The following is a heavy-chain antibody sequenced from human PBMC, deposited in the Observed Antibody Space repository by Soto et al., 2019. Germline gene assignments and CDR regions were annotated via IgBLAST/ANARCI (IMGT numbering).Heavy chain of an antibody. Sequence: PSETLSLTCTVSGGSISSSSYYWSWIRQPPGKGLEWIGEINHSGSTNYNPSLKSRVTISVDTSKNQFSLKLSSVTAADTAVYYCARGSPITIFGVAPSWFDPWGQGTLVTVSS. CDR1: GGSISSSSYY. J-gene: IGHJ5*02. D-gene: IGHD3-3*01. CDR2: INHSGST. V-gene: IGHV4-39*07. CDR3: ARGSPITIFGVAPSWFDP.